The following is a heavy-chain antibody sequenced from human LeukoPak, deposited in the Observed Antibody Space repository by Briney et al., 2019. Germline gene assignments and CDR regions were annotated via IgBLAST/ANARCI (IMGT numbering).Heavy chain of an antibody. CDR2: IYYSGST. J-gene: IGHJ5*02. Sequence: SSETLSLTCAVYGGSFSGYYWSWIRQPPGKGLEWIGSIYYSGSTYYNPSLKSRVTISVDTSKNQFSLKLSSVTAADTAVYYCARLAAPNNWFDPWGQGTLVTVSS. D-gene: IGHD6-25*01. CDR1: GGSFSGYY. V-gene: IGHV4-34*01. CDR3: ARLAAPNNWFDP.